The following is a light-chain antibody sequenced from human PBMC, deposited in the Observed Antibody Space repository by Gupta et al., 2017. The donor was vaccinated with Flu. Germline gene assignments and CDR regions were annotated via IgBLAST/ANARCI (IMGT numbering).Light chain of an antibody. Sequence: QSILTQPPSLSVAPGQGTTIASPGSPSNIGAGYDVHWYQHLPGSSPNLLIFDSASRPSGVPDRFSGSKSGTSASLAITGLQAEDEADYYCQSYDTSRSGPIFGGGTKLTVL. V-gene: IGLV1-40*01. CDR3: QSYDTSRSGPI. J-gene: IGLJ2*01. CDR1: PSNIGAGYD. CDR2: DSA.